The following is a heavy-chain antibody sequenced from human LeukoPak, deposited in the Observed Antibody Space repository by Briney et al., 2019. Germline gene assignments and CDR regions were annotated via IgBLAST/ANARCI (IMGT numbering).Heavy chain of an antibody. D-gene: IGHD3-16*01. Sequence: SETLSLTCTVAYDSISSYYWSWIRQPPGKGLEWIGYIHNSGSTMYNPSLKSRLAMSLDTSKNQFSLNLNSVTAADTVVYYCARGIRGAADYWGQGTLVTVSS. CDR1: YDSISSYY. V-gene: IGHV4-59*01. CDR3: ARGIRGAADY. CDR2: IHNSGST. J-gene: IGHJ4*02.